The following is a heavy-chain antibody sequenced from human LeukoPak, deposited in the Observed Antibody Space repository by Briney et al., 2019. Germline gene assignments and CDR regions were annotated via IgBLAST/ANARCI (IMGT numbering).Heavy chain of an antibody. D-gene: IGHD4-17*01. Sequence: GGSLRLSCAASRFTFSRYWMHWVRQAPGKGLVWVSRINTDGRRTSYVDSVKGRFTISRDNAKNTLYLQMNSLRAEDTAVYYCAREGGDYDDAFDIWGQGTVVTVSS. CDR2: INTDGRRT. CDR1: RFTFSRYW. V-gene: IGHV3-74*01. J-gene: IGHJ3*02. CDR3: AREGGDYDDAFDI.